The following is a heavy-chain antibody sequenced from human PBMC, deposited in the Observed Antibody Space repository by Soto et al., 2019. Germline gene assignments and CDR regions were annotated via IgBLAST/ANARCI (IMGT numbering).Heavy chain of an antibody. CDR2: IYKSATT. Sequence: SETLSLTCSVSGDSISTVDYFWAWIRQPPGQALEYIGYIYKSATTYYNPSFESRVAISLDTSKSQFSLNVTSVTAADTAVYFCARARYRLPGRCFPNWFDSWGQGTLVTVSS. J-gene: IGHJ5*01. CDR3: ARARYRLPGRCFPNWFDS. CDR1: GDSISTVDYF. D-gene: IGHD3-16*02. V-gene: IGHV4-30-4*01.